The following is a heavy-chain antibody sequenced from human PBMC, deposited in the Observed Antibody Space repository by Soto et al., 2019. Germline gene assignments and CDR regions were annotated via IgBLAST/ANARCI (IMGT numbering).Heavy chain of an antibody. CDR2: IDVGSANA. D-gene: IGHD3-10*01. J-gene: IGHJ6*02. V-gene: IGHV1-58*01. CDR3: ASLITMVRAPYYYYGMDV. CDR1: GFTFSSSA. Sequence: SVKVSCKTSGFTFSSSAVHWVRQARGHRLQWIGWIDVGSANANYAQMLQERVTISRDMSTSTAYMELSSLRPEDTAVYYCASLITMVRAPYYYYGMDVWGQGTTVTVSS.